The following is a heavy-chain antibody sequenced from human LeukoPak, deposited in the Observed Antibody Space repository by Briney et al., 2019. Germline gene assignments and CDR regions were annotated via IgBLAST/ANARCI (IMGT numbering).Heavy chain of an antibody. V-gene: IGHV3-7*03. CDR3: AKLEPQGWSYFDY. D-gene: IGHD1-1*01. CDR1: GFTFSSYW. CDR2: IKQDGSEK. J-gene: IGHJ4*02. Sequence: GGSLRLSCAASGFTFSSYWMSWVRQAPGKGLEWVANIKQDGSEKYYVDSVKGRFTISRDNSKNTLYLQMNSLRAEDTAVYYCAKLEPQGWSYFDYWGQGTLVTVSS.